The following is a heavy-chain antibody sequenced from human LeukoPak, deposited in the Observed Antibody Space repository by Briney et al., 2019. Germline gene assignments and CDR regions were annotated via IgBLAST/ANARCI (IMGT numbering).Heavy chain of an antibody. CDR3: ARDQGVQGPGCAFDF. Sequence: ASVKVSCKASGYTFTGHYMHWVRQAPGQGLEWMGWINPNSGGTNYAQKFQGWVTMTRDTSISTAYMELTRLTSDDTALYYCARDQGVQGPGCAFDFWGQGTMVTVSS. V-gene: IGHV1-2*04. J-gene: IGHJ3*01. D-gene: IGHD3-10*01. CDR1: GYTFTGHY. CDR2: INPNSGGT.